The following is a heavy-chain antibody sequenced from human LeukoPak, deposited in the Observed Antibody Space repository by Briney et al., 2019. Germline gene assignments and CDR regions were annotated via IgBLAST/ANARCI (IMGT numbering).Heavy chain of an antibody. CDR1: GFTVSSNY. D-gene: IGHD5-18*01. Sequence: GGSLRLSCAASGFTVSSNYMSWVRRAPGKGLEWVSVIYGGGSTYYADSVKGRFTISRDNSKNTLYLQMNSLRAEDTAVYYCARAESGYSYGYIYYYGMDVWGQGTTVTVSS. V-gene: IGHV3-53*01. CDR3: ARAESGYSYGYIYYYGMDV. CDR2: IYGGGST. J-gene: IGHJ6*02.